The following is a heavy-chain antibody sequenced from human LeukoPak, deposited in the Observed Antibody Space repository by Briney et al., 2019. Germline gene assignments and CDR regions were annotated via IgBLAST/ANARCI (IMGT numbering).Heavy chain of an antibody. CDR3: AKDEGIRCLNGDCPFDH. Sequence: GGSLRLSCAVSGFALRNYGMHWVRQAPGKGLEWVAYIRHDENDKYHVEGRFTISRDNSKNTLFLQMNSLRPEDTAVYYCAKDEGIRCLNGDCPFDHWGQGILVTVSS. CDR2: IRHDENDK. V-gene: IGHV3-30*02. J-gene: IGHJ4*02. D-gene: IGHD2-21*01. CDR1: GFALRNYG.